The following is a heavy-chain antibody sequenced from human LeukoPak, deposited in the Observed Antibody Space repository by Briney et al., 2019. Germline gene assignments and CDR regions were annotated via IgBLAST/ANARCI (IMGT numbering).Heavy chain of an antibody. CDR2: IKHDGSEE. CDR1: GFTFRNYW. V-gene: IGHV3-7*03. J-gene: IGHJ4*02. CDR3: TRDRAISGMDY. D-gene: IGHD3-10*01. Sequence: GGSLRLSCAASGFTFRNYWMSWVRQAPGKGLEWVANIKHDGSEEYSVDSVKGRFTISRDNAKNSLYLQMNSLRAEDTAVYYCTRDRAISGMDYWGQGTLVTVSS.